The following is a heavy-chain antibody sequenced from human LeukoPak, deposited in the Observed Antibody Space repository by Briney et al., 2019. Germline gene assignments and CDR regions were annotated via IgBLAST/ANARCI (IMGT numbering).Heavy chain of an antibody. CDR2: IYYSGST. D-gene: IGHD5-18*01. V-gene: IGHV4-39*01. J-gene: IGHJ4*02. Sequence: ASETLSLTYTVSGGSISSSSYYWGWIRQPPGKGLEWIGSIYYSGSTYYNPSLKSRVTISVDTSKNQFSLKLSSVTAADTAVYYCARQPAMAPFDYWGQGTLVTVSS. CDR1: GGSISSSSYY. CDR3: ARQPAMAPFDY.